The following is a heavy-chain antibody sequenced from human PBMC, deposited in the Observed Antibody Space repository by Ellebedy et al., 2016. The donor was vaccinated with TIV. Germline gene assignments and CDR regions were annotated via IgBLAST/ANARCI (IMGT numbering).Heavy chain of an antibody. CDR1: GGSISSYY. J-gene: IGHJ3*01. V-gene: IGHV4-4*07. Sequence: MPSETLSLTCTVSGGSISSYYWSWIRQPAGKGLEWIGRIYTSGSTNYNPSLKSRVTMSVDTSKNQFSLKLSSVTAADTAVYFCARVPLPPAANHDAFDLWGHGTMVTVS. CDR2: IYTSGST. D-gene: IGHD2-2*01. CDR3: ARVPLPPAANHDAFDL.